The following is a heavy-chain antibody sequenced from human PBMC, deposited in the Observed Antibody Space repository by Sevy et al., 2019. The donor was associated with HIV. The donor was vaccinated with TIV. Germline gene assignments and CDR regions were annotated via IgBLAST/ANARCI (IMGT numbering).Heavy chain of an antibody. Sequence: ASVKVSCKASGYTFTSYGISWVRQAPGQGLEWMGWISAYNGNTNYAQKLQGRVTMTTDTSTSTVYMELRSLRYEDTAEKYCVRVVRVLSSYYAILAGYPYYYGMDFWGQGTTVTVSS. D-gene: IGHD3-9*01. V-gene: IGHV1-18*01. CDR2: ISAYNGNT. CDR3: VRVVRVLSSYYAILAGYPYYYGMDF. J-gene: IGHJ6*02. CDR1: GYTFTSYG.